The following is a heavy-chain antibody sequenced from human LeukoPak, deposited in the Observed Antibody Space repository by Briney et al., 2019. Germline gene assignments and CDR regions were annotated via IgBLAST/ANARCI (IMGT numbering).Heavy chain of an antibody. J-gene: IGHJ4*02. CDR1: GGSISSSNW. CDR3: ARGGKGSSGWYRFDY. Sequence: SETLSLTCAVSGGSISSSNWWSWVRQPPGKGLEWIGEIYHSGSTNYNLSLKSRVTISVDTSKNQFSLKLSSVTAADTAVYYCARGGKGSSGWYRFDYWGQGTLVTVSS. V-gene: IGHV4-4*02. CDR2: IYHSGST. D-gene: IGHD6-19*01.